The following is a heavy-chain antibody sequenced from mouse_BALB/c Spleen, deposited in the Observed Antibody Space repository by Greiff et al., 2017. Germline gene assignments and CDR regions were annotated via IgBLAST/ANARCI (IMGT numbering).Heavy chain of an antibody. D-gene: IGHD2-4*01. CDR2: ILPGSGST. V-gene: IGHV1-9*01. Sequence: QVQLQQSGAELMKPGASVKISCKATGYTFSSYWIEWVKQRPGHGLEWIGEILPGSGSTNYNEKFKGKATFTADTSSNTAYMQLSSLTSEDSAVYYCATIYYDSRGDYWGQGTSVTVSS. CDR3: ATIYYDSRGDY. J-gene: IGHJ4*01. CDR1: GYTFSSYW.